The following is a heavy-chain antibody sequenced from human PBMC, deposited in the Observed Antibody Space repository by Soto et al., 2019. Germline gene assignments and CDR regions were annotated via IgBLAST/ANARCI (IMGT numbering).Heavy chain of an antibody. CDR3: GRDMAAAGIVDY. CDR1: GYTFTSYG. Sequence: QVQLVQSGAEVKKPGASVKVSCKASGYTFTSYGISWVRQAPGQGLEWMGWISAYNGNTNYAQKLQGRATMTTDTSTSTAYMELRRLISDGTGVYYCGRDMAAAGIVDYWGQGTLVTVSS. D-gene: IGHD6-13*01. CDR2: ISAYNGNT. J-gene: IGHJ4*02. V-gene: IGHV1-18*01.